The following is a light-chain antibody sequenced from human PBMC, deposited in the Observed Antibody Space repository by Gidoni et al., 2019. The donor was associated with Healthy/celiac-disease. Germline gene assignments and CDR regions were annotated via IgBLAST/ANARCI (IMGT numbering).Light chain of an antibody. CDR1: QSVLYSSNNKNY. CDR2: WSS. J-gene: IGKJ2*01. V-gene: IGKV4-1*01. CDR3: KPYYSTPYT. Sequence: DIVLTQSADSLAEALGERATSNCKSSQSVLYSSNNKNYVAWYQQKPGQSPELLIYWSSPRESGVPDRFSGSGSGTDFTLTISSLQAEDVEVYYCKPYYSTPYTFGQGTTLEIK.